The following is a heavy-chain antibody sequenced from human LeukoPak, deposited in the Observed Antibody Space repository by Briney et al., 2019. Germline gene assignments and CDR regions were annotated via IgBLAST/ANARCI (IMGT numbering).Heavy chain of an antibody. CDR2: ISAYNGGT. Sequence: ASVKVSCKTSGYTFTSYGISRVRQAPGQGLEWMGWISAYNGGTNYAQKLQGRVAVTTDTSTSTAYMELRSLRSDDTAVYYCARDLTMVRGVIYYFDYWGQGTLVTVSS. J-gene: IGHJ4*02. D-gene: IGHD3-10*01. CDR3: ARDLTMVRGVIYYFDY. V-gene: IGHV1-18*01. CDR1: GYTFTSYG.